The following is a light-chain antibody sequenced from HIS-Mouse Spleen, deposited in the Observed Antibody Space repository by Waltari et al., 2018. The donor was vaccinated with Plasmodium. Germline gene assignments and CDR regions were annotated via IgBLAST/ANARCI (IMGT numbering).Light chain of an antibody. Sequence: SYELKQPPSVSVYPGQTARITCSGDALLKKYAHWYQQKSGQAPVLVIYEDSKRPSGIPERFSGSSSGTMATLTISGAQVEDEADYYCYSTDSSGNHRVFGGGTKLTVL. CDR1: ALLKKY. CDR3: YSTDSSGNHRV. V-gene: IGLV3-10*01. J-gene: IGLJ3*02. CDR2: EDS.